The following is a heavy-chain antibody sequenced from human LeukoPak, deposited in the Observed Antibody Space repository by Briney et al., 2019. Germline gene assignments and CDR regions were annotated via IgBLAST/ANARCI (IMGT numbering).Heavy chain of an antibody. CDR2: ISTSSSTI. V-gene: IGHV3-48*01. J-gene: IGHJ4*02. CDR1: GFTFSTYS. Sequence: GGSLRLSCAASGFTFSTYSMNWVRQAPGKGLEWLSYISTSSSTIYYAESVKGRFTISRDNAKNPLYLQMNSLRVEDTAIYYCAKARGGGSHDDFDYWGQGTLVTVSS. CDR3: AKARGGGSHDDFDY. D-gene: IGHD1-26*01.